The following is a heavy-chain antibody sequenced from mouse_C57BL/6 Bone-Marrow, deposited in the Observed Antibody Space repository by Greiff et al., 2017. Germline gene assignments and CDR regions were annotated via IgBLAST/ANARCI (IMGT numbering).Heavy chain of an antibody. CDR2: IDPENGDT. Sequence: VQLQQSGAELVRPGASVKLSCTASGFNIKDDYMHWVKQRPEQGLEWIGWIDPENGDTEYASKFQGKATITADTSSNTAYLQLSSLTSEDTAVYYWTTSGVVATGGGQGTTLTVSS. CDR3: TTSGVVATG. J-gene: IGHJ2*01. CDR1: GFNIKDDY. D-gene: IGHD1-1*01. V-gene: IGHV14-4*01.